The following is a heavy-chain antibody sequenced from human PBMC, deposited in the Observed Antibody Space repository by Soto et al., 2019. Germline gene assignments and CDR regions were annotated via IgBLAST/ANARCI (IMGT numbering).Heavy chain of an antibody. CDR1: VGTFTSHA. CDR2: IIPFFKAT. D-gene: IGHD3-16*01. Sequence: QVQLVQSGAEVKMPESSVQVSCKASVGTFTSHAISWVRQAPGQGLEWMGVIIPFFKATNYAQKFQGRVTITADDSMTTVYMDLYSLTSDDTAIYYCAGDVTVNYYDSTYYYYAMAVWGQGTTVTVSS. J-gene: IGHJ6*02. CDR3: AGDVTVNYYDSTYYYYAMAV. V-gene: IGHV1-69*01.